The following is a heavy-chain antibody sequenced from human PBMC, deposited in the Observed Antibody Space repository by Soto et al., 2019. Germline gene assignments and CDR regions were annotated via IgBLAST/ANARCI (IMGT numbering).Heavy chain of an antibody. CDR2: IYWDDDK. CDR1: GFSLSTSGVG. CDR3: AHSSGTIFGVAPRQDVVWFDP. J-gene: IGHJ5*02. D-gene: IGHD3-3*01. Sequence: QITLKESGPTLVKPTQTLTLTCTFSGFSLSTSGVGVGWIRQPPGKALEWLALIYWDDDKRYSPSLKSRLTIPKDTSKNQVVLTMTNMDPVDTATYYCAHSSGTIFGVAPRQDVVWFDPWGQGTLVTVSS. V-gene: IGHV2-5*02.